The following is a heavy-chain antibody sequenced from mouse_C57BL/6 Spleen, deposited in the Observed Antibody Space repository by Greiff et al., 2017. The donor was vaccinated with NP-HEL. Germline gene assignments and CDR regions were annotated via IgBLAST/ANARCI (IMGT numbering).Heavy chain of an antibody. CDR2: IYPRSGNT. Sequence: VQLQQSGAELARPGASVKLSCKASGYTFTSYGISWVKQRTGQGLEWIGEIYPRSGNTYYNEKFKGKATLTADKSSSTAYMELRSLTSEDSAVYFCARLGDCGGLFDYWGQGTTLTVSS. V-gene: IGHV1-81*01. D-gene: IGHD3-1*01. J-gene: IGHJ2*01. CDR3: ARLGDCGGLFDY. CDR1: GYTFTSYG.